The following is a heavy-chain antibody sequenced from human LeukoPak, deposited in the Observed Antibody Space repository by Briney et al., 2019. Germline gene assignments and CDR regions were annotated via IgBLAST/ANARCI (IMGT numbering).Heavy chain of an antibody. Sequence: SETLSLTCTVSGGAISSYYWSWIRQPPGKGLEWIGYIYYSGSTNYNPSLKSRVTISVDTSKNQFSLKLSSVTAADTAVYYCATYDRLNFDYWGQGTLVTVSS. CDR2: IYYSGST. J-gene: IGHJ4*02. CDR1: GGAISSYY. V-gene: IGHV4-59*01. D-gene: IGHD3-22*01. CDR3: ATYDRLNFDY.